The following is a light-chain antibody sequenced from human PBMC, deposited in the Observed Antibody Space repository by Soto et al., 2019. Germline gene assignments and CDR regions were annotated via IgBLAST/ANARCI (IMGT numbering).Light chain of an antibody. CDR1: QSVSSN. V-gene: IGKV3-15*01. CDR3: QQYNNWPLT. Sequence: EIVMTQSPATLSVSPGERATLSCRASQSVSSNLAWYQQKPGQAPRLLIHGASTRATGIPARFSGSGSGTDFTLTISSLQSEDFAVYYCQQYNNWPLTFGPGTKVDIK. CDR2: GAS. J-gene: IGKJ3*01.